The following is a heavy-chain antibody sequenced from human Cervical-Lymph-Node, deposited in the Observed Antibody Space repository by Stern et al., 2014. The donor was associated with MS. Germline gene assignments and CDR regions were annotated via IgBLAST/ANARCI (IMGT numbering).Heavy chain of an antibody. Sequence: QVQLQQWGAGLLKPSETLSLTCTVYGAPFSGYYWSWIRQPPGKGLEWIGEINHSGDTHQSPSLKSRLTISLGTSKNQFSLNLTSVTAADTAVYYCARVKATFGGLSENYFDFWGQGTLVTVSA. D-gene: IGHD3-16*01. V-gene: IGHV4-34*01. J-gene: IGHJ4*02. CDR1: GAPFSGYY. CDR2: INHSGDT. CDR3: ARVKATFGGLSENYFDF.